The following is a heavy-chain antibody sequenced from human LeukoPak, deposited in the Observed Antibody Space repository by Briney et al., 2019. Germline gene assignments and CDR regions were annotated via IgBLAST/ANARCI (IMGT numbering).Heavy chain of an antibody. Sequence: ASVKVSCKASGYTFNAYYMYWVRQAPGQGLEWMGWINPNSGGTNYAQKFQGRVTMTRDTSISTAYMELSRLRSDDTAVYYCARARSDILTGHPFDYWGQGTLVTVSS. CDR2: INPNSGGT. D-gene: IGHD3-9*01. CDR1: GYTFNAYY. J-gene: IGHJ4*02. CDR3: ARARSDILTGHPFDY. V-gene: IGHV1-2*02.